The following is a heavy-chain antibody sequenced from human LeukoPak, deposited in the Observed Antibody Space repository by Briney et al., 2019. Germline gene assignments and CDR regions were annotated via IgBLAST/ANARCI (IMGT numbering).Heavy chain of an antibody. V-gene: IGHV4-59*01. D-gene: IGHD5-24*01. CDR1: GGSISSYH. CDR2: VFYSGST. CDR3: ARIGDGYNYYYFDS. J-gene: IGHJ4*02. Sequence: SETLSLTCTVSGGSISSYHWSWIRQPPGKGLEWIGYVFYSGSTKYNPSLKSRVTISVDTSKNQFSLKLSSVTAADTAVYYCARIGDGYNYYYFDSWGQGTLVTVSS.